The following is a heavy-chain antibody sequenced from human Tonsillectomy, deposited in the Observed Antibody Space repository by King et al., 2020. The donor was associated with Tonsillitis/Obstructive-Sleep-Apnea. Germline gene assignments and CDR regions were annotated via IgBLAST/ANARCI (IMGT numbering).Heavy chain of an antibody. CDR1: GFTFDDYA. V-gene: IGHV3-9*01. J-gene: IGHJ4*02. Sequence: VQLVESGGGLVQPGRSLRLSCAASGFTFDDYAMHWVRQAPGKGLEWVSGISWNSGSIGYADSVKGRFTISRDNAKNSLYLQMNSLRAEDTALCYCAKGDCSSTSCRADYWGQGTLVTVSS. CDR3: AKGDCSSTSCRADY. CDR2: ISWNSGSI. D-gene: IGHD2-2*01.